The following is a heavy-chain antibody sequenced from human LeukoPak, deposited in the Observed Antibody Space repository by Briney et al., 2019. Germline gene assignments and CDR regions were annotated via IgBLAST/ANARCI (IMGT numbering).Heavy chain of an antibody. CDR1: GFTFSSYS. CDR3: ARDLDY. J-gene: IGHJ4*02. V-gene: IGHV3-21*01. Sequence: GGSLRLSCAASGFTFSSYSMNWVRQAPAKELEGLSSISSNSSYIYYAESQKGRFTISRDNAKNSLYLQMNSLRAEDTAVYYCARDLDYWGQGTLVTVSS. CDR2: ISSNSSYI.